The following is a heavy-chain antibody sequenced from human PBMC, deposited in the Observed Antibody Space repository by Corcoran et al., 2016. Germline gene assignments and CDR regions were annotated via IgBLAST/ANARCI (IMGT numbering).Heavy chain of an antibody. Sequence: QITLKESGPTLVKPTQTLTLTCTFSGFSLSTSGVGVGWIRQPPGKALEWLALIYWDDDKRYSPSLKSRLTITKDTSKKQVVLTMTNMDPVDTATYYWAHRAPNYYDSSGDSHWFDPWGQGTLFTVSS. CDR3: AHRAPNYYDSSGDSHWFDP. CDR1: GFSLSTSGVG. CDR2: IYWDDDK. V-gene: IGHV2-5*02. D-gene: IGHD3-22*01. J-gene: IGHJ5*02.